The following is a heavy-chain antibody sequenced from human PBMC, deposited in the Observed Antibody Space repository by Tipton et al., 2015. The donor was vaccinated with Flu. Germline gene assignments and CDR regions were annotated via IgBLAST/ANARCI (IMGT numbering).Heavy chain of an antibody. D-gene: IGHD5-12*01. J-gene: IGHJ3*02. CDR2: IYPGDSDT. Sequence: QLVQSGAEVKKPGESLKISCKGSGYSFTSYWIGWVRQMPGKGLEWMGIIYPGDSDTRYSPSFQGQVTISADKSISTAYLQWSSLKASDTAMYYCARQGRGYSGYDYESAFDIWGQGTMVTVSS. V-gene: IGHV5-51*01. CDR1: GYSFTSYW. CDR3: ARQGRGYSGYDYESAFDI.